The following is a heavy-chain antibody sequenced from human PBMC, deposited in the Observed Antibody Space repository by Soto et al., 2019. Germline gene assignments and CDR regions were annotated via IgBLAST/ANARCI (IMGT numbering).Heavy chain of an antibody. V-gene: IGHV6-1*01. J-gene: IGHJ3*02. CDR3: AREGYSSGRPGFAFDI. D-gene: IGHD6-19*01. CDR1: GDSVSSNSAA. CDR2: TYYRSKWYN. Sequence: PSQTLSLTCAISGDSVSSNSAAWNCISQSPSRGLEWLGRTYYRSKWYNDYAVSVKSRITINPDTSKNQFSLQLNSVTPEDTAVYYCAREGYSSGRPGFAFDIWGQGTRVTVSS.